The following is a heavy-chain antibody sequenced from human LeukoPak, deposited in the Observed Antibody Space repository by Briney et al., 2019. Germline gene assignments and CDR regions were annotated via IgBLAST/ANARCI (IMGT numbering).Heavy chain of an antibody. V-gene: IGHV1-24*01. D-gene: IGHD6-13*01. J-gene: IGHJ6*03. CDR3: ARRVGGSSWYYYYYYMDV. CDR1: GYTLTELS. Sequence: ASVKVSCKVSGYTLTELSMHWVRQAPGKGLEWMGGFDPEDGETIYAQKFQGRVTMTTDTSTSTAYMELRSLRSDDTAVYYCARRVGGSSWYYYYYYMDVWGKGTTVTVSS. CDR2: FDPEDGET.